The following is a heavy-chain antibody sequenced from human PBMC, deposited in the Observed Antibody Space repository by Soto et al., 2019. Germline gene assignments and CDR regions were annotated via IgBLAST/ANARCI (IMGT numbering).Heavy chain of an antibody. CDR2: IWYDGSST. CDR1: GFTFSTYG. J-gene: IGHJ4*02. V-gene: IGHV3-33*01. D-gene: IGHD1-7*01. Sequence: GGSLRLSCAASGFTFSTYGMHWVRQAPGKGLEWLAVIWYDGSSTDYADSVKGRFTISRDNFKNTLYLHLNSLTAEDTAVYYCVRDGNFNCWGQGTLVTVSS. CDR3: VRDGNFNC.